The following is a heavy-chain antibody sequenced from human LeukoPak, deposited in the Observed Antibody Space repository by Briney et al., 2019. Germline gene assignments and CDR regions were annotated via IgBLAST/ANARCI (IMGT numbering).Heavy chain of an antibody. Sequence: GASVKVSCKASGYTFTSYAMHWVRQAPGQRLEWMGWINAGNGNTKYSQKFQGRVTITRDTSASTAYMELSSLRSEDTAVYYCARGPQIAVAGDGIDYWGQGTLVTVSS. CDR1: GYTFTSYA. CDR3: ARGPQIAVAGDGIDY. D-gene: IGHD6-19*01. CDR2: INAGNGNT. J-gene: IGHJ4*02. V-gene: IGHV1-3*01.